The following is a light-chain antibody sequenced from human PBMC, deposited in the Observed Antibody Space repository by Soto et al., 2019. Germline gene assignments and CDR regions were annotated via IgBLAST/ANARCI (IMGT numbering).Light chain of an antibody. J-gene: IGLJ2*01. Sequence: QSALTQPASVSGSPGQSITISCTGTTSDVGGYNCVSWYQQHPGKAPKHMIYEVTNRPSGVSDRFSGSKSGNTASLTISGLQAEDEAHYYCSSYTSDSTLVFGGGTKLTVL. V-gene: IGLV2-14*01. CDR1: TSDVGGYNC. CDR3: SSYTSDSTLV. CDR2: EVT.